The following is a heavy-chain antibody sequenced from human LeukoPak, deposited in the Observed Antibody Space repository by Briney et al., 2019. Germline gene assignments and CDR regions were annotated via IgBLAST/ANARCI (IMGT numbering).Heavy chain of an antibody. V-gene: IGHV3-15*01. CDR1: GFTFSNAW. Sequence: GGSLRLSCAASGFTFSNAWMSWVRQAPGKGLEWVGRIKSKTDGGTTDYAAPVKGRFTISRDDSKNKLYLQMNSLKTEDTAVYYCTTDITHVHHGDIAEYFQHWGQGTLVTVSS. D-gene: IGHD4-17*01. J-gene: IGHJ1*01. CDR3: TTDITHVHHGDIAEYFQH. CDR2: IKSKTDGGTT.